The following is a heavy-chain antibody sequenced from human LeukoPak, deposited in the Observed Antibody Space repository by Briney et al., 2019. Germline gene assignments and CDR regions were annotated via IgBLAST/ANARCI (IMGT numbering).Heavy chain of an antibody. CDR2: ISSSSSYI. CDR3: ARDLRFWSGYYYF. D-gene: IGHD3-3*01. CDR1: AFTFSSYN. V-gene: IGHV3-21*01. J-gene: IGHJ4*02. Sequence: GGSLRLSCAAPAFTFSSYNMNWVRQAPGKGLEWVSSISSSSSYIYYADSVKGRFTISSDNAKNSLYLQMNSLRAEDTAVYYCARDLRFWSGYYYFWGQGTLVTVSS.